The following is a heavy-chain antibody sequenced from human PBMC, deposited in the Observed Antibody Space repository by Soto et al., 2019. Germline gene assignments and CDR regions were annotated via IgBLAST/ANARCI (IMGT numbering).Heavy chain of an antibody. V-gene: IGHV3-74*01. CDR3: ARDFEY. J-gene: IGHJ4*02. Sequence: EVQLVESGGGLVQPGGSLRLSCEASGFAFSTFWMHWDRQAPGKGLVWVSRINSDGSSTYYADSVKGRVTISRDNAKNTLYLQLNSLRPEYTAVYYCARDFEYWGQGTLVTVSS. CDR2: INSDGSST. CDR1: GFAFSTFW.